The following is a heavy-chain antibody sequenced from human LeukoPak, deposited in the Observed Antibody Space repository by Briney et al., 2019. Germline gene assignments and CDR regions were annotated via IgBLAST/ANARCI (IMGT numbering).Heavy chain of an antibody. V-gene: IGHV1-8*03. D-gene: IGHD2-21*02. CDR1: AYTFTNYH. J-gene: IGHJ4*02. Sequence: ASVTVSFTASAYTFTNYHINWVRQAPGQGLELKGWMNPNNGDSGYAQKFHGRVSITRDTAISTSYMELRSLRSDDAAVYFCARTTAFAASGYDYWGQGTLVTVSS. CDR3: ARTTAFAASGYDY. CDR2: MNPNNGDS.